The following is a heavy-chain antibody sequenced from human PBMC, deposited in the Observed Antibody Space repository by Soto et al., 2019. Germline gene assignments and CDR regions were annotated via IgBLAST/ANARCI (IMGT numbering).Heavy chain of an antibody. D-gene: IGHD2-15*01. CDR2: FYPDDSDT. CDR3: ALGYCSGGTCLDYFDY. Sequence: PGESLKISCKGSGYRFTKSWIGWVRQMPGQGLEWMGIFYPDDSDTRYSPSFQGQVTISADESISTAYLQWSSLKASDTAMYYCALGYCSGGTCLDYFDYWGQGTLVTVSS. CDR1: GYRFTKSW. J-gene: IGHJ4*02. V-gene: IGHV5-51*01.